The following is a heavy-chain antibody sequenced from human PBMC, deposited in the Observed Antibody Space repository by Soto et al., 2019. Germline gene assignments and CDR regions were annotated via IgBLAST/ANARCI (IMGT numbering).Heavy chain of an antibody. Sequence: VKVSCKASGYTFTSYYMHWVRQAPGQGLEWMGIINPSGGSTSYAQKFQGRVTMTRDTSTSTVYMELSSLRSEDTAVYYCARDPADYGDYWVIDYWGQGTLVTVSS. J-gene: IGHJ4*02. CDR1: GYTFTSYY. D-gene: IGHD4-17*01. CDR2: INPSGGST. V-gene: IGHV1-46*03. CDR3: ARDPADYGDYWVIDY.